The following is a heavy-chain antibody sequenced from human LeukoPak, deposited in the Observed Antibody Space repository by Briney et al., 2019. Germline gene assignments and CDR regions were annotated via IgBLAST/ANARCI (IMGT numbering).Heavy chain of an antibody. CDR2: IYYSGST. J-gene: IGHJ2*01. CDR1: GGSISSYY. Sequence: KPSETLSLTCTVSGGSISSYYWSWIRQPPGKGLEWIGYIYYSGSTNYNPSLRSRVTISVDTSKNQFSLKLSSVTAADTAVYYCERDGSGYYGYFDLWGRGTLVTVSS. CDR3: ERDGSGYYGYFDL. V-gene: IGHV4-59*01. D-gene: IGHD3-3*01.